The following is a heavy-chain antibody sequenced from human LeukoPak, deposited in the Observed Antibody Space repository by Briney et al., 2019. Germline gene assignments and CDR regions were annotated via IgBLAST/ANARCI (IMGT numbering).Heavy chain of an antibody. CDR2: IDWDDDK. CDR1: GLSLSTSGMR. D-gene: IGHD6-19*01. V-gene: IGHV2-70*04. Sequence: SGPALVNPTQTLTLTCTFSGLSLSTSGMRVSWIRQPPGKALEWLARIDWDDDKFYSTSLKTRLTISKDTSKNQVVLTMTNMDPVDTATYYCARDIAVAGRDAFDIWGQGAMVTVSS. CDR3: ARDIAVAGRDAFDI. J-gene: IGHJ3*02.